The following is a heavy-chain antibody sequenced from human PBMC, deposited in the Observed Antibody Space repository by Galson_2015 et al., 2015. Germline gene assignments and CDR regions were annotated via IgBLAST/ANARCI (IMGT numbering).Heavy chain of an antibody. Sequence: SLRLSCAASGFTVSSNYMSWVRQAPGKGLEWVSVIYSGGSTYYADSVKGRFTISRDNSKNTLYLQMNSLRAEDTAVCYCARDGPRYSGSYGDAFDIWGQGTMVTVSS. CDR1: GFTVSSNY. CDR3: ARDGPRYSGSYGDAFDI. D-gene: IGHD1-26*01. J-gene: IGHJ3*02. CDR2: IYSGGST. V-gene: IGHV3-53*01.